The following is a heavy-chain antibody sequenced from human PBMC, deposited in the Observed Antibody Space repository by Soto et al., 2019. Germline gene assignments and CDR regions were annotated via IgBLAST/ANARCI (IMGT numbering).Heavy chain of an antibody. CDR1: GFTFSSYG. J-gene: IGHJ3*02. CDR2: ISYDGSNK. CDR3: ARASSGYGFDAFDI. Sequence: GGSLRLSCAASGFTFSSYGMHWVRQAPGKGLEWVAVISYDGSNKYYADSVKGRFTISRDNSKNTLYLQMNSLRAEDTAVYYCARASSGYGFDAFDIWGQGTMVTVSS. V-gene: IGHV3-30*03. D-gene: IGHD5-12*01.